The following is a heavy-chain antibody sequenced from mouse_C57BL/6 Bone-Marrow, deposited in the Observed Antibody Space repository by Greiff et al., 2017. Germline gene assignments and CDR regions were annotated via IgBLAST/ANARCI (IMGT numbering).Heavy chain of an antibody. CDR3: ARQYYYGSSHWYFDV. CDR2: IRNKANGYTT. Sequence: EVKLQESGGGLVQPGGSLSLSCAASGFTFTDYYMSWVRQPPGEALEWLGFIRNKANGYTTEYSASVKGRFTISRDNSQSILYLQMNALRAEDSATYYCARQYYYGSSHWYFDVWGTGTTVTVSS. J-gene: IGHJ1*03. CDR1: GFTFTDYY. D-gene: IGHD1-1*01. V-gene: IGHV7-3*01.